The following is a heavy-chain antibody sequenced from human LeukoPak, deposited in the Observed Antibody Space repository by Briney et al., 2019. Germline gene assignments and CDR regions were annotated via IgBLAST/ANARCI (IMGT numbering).Heavy chain of an antibody. CDR2: ISRDGSGT. Sequence: GGSLRLSCAASGFTFSRYWMHWVRQAPGKGLVWVSRISRDGSGTRYADSAQGRCTISRGNAQNTLFLQMNSLRAEGTAVYYCARDNNSNSPDYWGQGTLVPVSS. CDR3: ARDNNSNSPDY. D-gene: IGHD1-20*01. CDR1: GFTFSRYW. V-gene: IGHV3-74*01. J-gene: IGHJ4*02.